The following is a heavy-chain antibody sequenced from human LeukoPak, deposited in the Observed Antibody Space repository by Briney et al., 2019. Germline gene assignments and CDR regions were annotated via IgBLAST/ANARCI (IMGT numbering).Heavy chain of an antibody. V-gene: IGHV3-23*01. D-gene: IGHD3-10*01. CDR1: GFTFNSYA. J-gene: IGHJ4*02. Sequence: TGGSLRLSCAASGFTFNSYAMSWVRQAPGRGLERVSVISPGGSDTYYADSVRGRFTISRDNSKNTLYLQMSSLRAEDSAVYYCAKRGGYETMAAFDYWGQGTLVTVSS. CDR3: AKRGGYETMAAFDY. CDR2: ISPGGSDT.